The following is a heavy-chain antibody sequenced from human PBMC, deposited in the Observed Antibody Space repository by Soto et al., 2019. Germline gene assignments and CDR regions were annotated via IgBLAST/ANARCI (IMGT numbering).Heavy chain of an antibody. J-gene: IGHJ4*02. CDR3: ARSIVVVTALDY. CDR2: INAGNGNT. V-gene: IGHV1-3*01. D-gene: IGHD2-21*02. Sequence: ASLKVSCKASGYTFTSYAMHWVRQAPGQRLEWVGWINAGNGNTKYSQKFQGRVTITRDTSASTAYMELSSLRSEDTAVYYCARSIVVVTALDYWGQGTLVTVSS. CDR1: GYTFTSYA.